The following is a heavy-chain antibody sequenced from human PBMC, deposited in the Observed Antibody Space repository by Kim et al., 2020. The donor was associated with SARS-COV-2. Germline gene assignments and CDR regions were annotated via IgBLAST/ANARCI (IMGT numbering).Heavy chain of an antibody. CDR1: GFTFSDYY. CDR2: ISSSSSYT. J-gene: IGHJ6*02. CDR3: ARDGGDYDILTGYYISMDV. V-gene: IGHV3-11*06. Sequence: GGSLRLSCAASGFTFSDYYMSWIRQAPGKGLEWVSYISSSSSYTNYADSVKGRFTISRDNAKNSLYLQMNSLRAEDTAVYYCARDGGDYDILTGYYISMDVWGQGTTVTVSS. D-gene: IGHD3-9*01.